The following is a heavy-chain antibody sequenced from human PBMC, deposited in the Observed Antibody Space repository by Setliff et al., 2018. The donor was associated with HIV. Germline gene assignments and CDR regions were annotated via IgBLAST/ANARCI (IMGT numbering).Heavy chain of an antibody. Sequence: GGSLRLSCAGSGFTYNDAWISWVRQAPGKGLDWVGRIKANTDGGTTDYAAPVRGRFTISRDDSKNTVYLQMDSLKTEDTAIYYCTTAPFTIILVEISEDAFDIWGQGTVVTVAS. CDR3: TTAPFTIILVEISEDAFDI. V-gene: IGHV3-15*01. D-gene: IGHD3-22*01. J-gene: IGHJ3*02. CDR2: IKANTDGGTT. CDR1: GFTYNDAW.